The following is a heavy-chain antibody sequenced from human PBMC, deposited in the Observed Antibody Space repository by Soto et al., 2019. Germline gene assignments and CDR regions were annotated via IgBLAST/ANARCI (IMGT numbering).Heavy chain of an antibody. CDR1: GFTFSSYV. J-gene: IGHJ6*02. CDR3: ARALTGTTNDYYYGMDV. V-gene: IGHV3-33*01. Sequence: GGSLRLSCAASGFTFSSYVMHWVRQAPGKGLEWVAVIWYDGSNKYYADSVKGRFTISRDNSKNTLYLQMNSLRAEDTAVYYCARALTGTTNDYYYGMDVWGQGTTVTVSS. D-gene: IGHD1-7*01. CDR2: IWYDGSNK.